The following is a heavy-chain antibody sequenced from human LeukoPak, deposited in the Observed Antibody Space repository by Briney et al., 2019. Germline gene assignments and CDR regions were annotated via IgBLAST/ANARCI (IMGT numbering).Heavy chain of an antibody. CDR3: ATGYSGSWYSYYYYYGMDV. Sequence: GGSLRLSCAASGFTFSNYGMSWVRQAPGKGLEWVSAISGSGGSTYYADSVKGRFTISRDNSKNTLYLQMNSLRAEDTAVYYCATGYSGSWYSYYYYYGMDVWGQGTTVTVSS. D-gene: IGHD6-13*01. J-gene: IGHJ6*02. CDR2: ISGSGGST. V-gene: IGHV3-23*01. CDR1: GFTFSNYG.